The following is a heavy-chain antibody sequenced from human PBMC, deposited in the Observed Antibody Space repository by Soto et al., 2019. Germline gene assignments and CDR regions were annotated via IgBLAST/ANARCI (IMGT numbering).Heavy chain of an antibody. CDR2: MSHDGSSK. V-gene: IGHV3-30-3*01. D-gene: IGHD4-4*01. J-gene: IGHJ6*02. CDR1: GFSFSYYA. CDR3: ARVDRTVTTYYYYGMDV. Sequence: QVQLVESGGGVVQPGRSLRLSCAASGFSFSYYAMHWVRQAPGKGLEWVAVMSHDGSSKHYADSAKGRFTISRDNSKNTLYLQMTSLRAEDTAVYYCARVDRTVTTYYYYGMDVWGQGTTVTVSS.